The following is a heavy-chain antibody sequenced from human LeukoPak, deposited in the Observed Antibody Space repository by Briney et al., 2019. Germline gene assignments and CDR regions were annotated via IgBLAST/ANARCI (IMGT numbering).Heavy chain of an antibody. Sequence: ASVKVSCMASGYTFTVYYMHWVRQGPGQGLEWMGWINPKSVGTNYPQKFQDRVTMTRDTSISTAYMELSRLRFDDTAVYYCARSTVLWFGESNADYYYGMDVWGQGATVTVSS. CDR3: ARSTVLWFGESNADYYYGMDV. CDR2: INPKSVGT. V-gene: IGHV1-2*02. J-gene: IGHJ6*02. CDR1: GYTFTVYY. D-gene: IGHD3-10*01.